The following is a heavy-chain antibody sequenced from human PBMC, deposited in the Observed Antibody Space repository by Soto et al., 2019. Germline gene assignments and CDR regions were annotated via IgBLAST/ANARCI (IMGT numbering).Heavy chain of an antibody. Sequence: PSETLSLTCSVFGGSISSSSYNWGWIRQPPEKGLEWIGSIYYSGSTSHNSSLKSRVTMSVDTSHNQFSLKLSSVTAADTAVYYCARHATGNYEYMDVWGNGTTVTVSS. J-gene: IGHJ6*03. CDR1: GGSISSSSYN. CDR2: IYYSGST. V-gene: IGHV4-39*01. CDR3: ARHATGNYEYMDV. D-gene: IGHD2-15*01.